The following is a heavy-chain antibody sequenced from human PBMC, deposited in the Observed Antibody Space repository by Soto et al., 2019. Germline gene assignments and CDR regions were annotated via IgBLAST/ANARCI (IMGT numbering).Heavy chain of an antibody. CDR1: GFTFSNYN. J-gene: IGHJ4*02. CDR2: INSGSSSI. Sequence: TGGSLRLSCTASGFTFSNYNMNWVRQAPGKGLEWVSYINSGSSSIHYADSVKGRFTISRENAKNSLYLQMNSLRAGDTAVYYCARMARGYSYGSYDYWGQGTLVTVSS. V-gene: IGHV3-48*01. CDR3: ARMARGYSYGSYDY. D-gene: IGHD5-18*01.